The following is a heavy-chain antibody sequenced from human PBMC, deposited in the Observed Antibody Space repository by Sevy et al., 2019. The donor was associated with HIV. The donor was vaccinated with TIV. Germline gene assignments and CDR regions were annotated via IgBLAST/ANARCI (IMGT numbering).Heavy chain of an antibody. CDR3: ARDLGYCSGGGCYSDGMDV. V-gene: IGHV4-59*13. D-gene: IGHD2-15*01. CDR2: IYYSGST. Sequence: SETLSLTCTVSGGSISSYYWSWIRQPPGKGLEWIGYIYYSGSTNYNPSLKSRVTISVETSKNQFSLKLSSVTAADTAVYYCARDLGYCSGGGCYSDGMDVWGQGTTVTVSS. CDR1: GGSISSYY. J-gene: IGHJ6*02.